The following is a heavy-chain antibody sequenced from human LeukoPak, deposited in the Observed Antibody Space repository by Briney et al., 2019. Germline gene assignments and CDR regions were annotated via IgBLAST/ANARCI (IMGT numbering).Heavy chain of an antibody. CDR2: IYTSGST. V-gene: IGHV4-61*02. Sequence: PSETLSLTCTVSGGSISSGSYYWSWIRQPAGKGLEWIGRIYTSGSTNYNPSLKSRVTISVDTSKNQFSLKLNSVTAADTAVYFCARDCGGDSYLGAFDIWGQGTMVTVSS. CDR1: GGSISSGSYY. D-gene: IGHD2-21*02. CDR3: ARDCGGDSYLGAFDI. J-gene: IGHJ3*02.